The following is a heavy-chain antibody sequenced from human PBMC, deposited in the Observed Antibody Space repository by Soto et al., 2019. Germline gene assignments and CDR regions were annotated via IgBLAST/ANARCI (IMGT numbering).Heavy chain of an antibody. J-gene: IGHJ1*01. V-gene: IGHV1-3*01. Sequence: QVQLVQSGAEVKKPGASVTVSCKAFGYTFTSFPIHWVRQAPGQRLEWMGWINAGNGDTKYSQKFQGRVTVTMDTSASTAYMELISLRSEDTAEYYCTRAPRGEHWGQGTLVTVSS. CDR3: TRAPRGEH. CDR1: GYTFTSFP. D-gene: IGHD2-21*01. CDR2: INAGNGDT.